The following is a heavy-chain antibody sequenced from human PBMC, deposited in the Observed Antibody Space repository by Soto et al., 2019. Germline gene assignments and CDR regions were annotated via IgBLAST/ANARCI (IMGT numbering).Heavy chain of an antibody. CDR1: GFTFSSYS. CDR3: ARDRGGVRFLEWLSPFDY. D-gene: IGHD3-3*01. V-gene: IGHV3-48*02. CDR2: ISSSSSTI. J-gene: IGHJ4*02. Sequence: EVQLVESGGGLVQPGGSLRLSCAASGFTFSSYSMNWVRQAPGKGLEWVSYISSSSSTIYYADSVKGRFTISRDNAKNSLYLQMNSLRYEDTAVYYCARDRGGVRFLEWLSPFDYWGQGTLVTVSS.